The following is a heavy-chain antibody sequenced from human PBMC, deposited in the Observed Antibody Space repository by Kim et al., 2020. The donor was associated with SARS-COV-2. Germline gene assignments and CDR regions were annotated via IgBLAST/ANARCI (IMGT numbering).Heavy chain of an antibody. CDR3: ARGGFECSGGSCYHDAFDI. J-gene: IGHJ3*02. D-gene: IGHD2-15*01. CDR1: GYTFTSYY. V-gene: IGHV1-46*01. Sequence: ASVKVSCKASGYTFTSYYMHWVRQAPGQGLEWMGIINPSGGSTSYAQKFQGRVTMTRDTSTSTVYMELSSLRSEDTAVYYCARGGFECSGGSCYHDAFDIWGQGTMVTVSS. CDR2: INPSGGST.